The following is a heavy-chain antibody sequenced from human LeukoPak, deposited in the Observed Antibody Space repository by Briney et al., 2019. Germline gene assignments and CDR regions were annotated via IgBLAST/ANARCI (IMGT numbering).Heavy chain of an antibody. J-gene: IGHJ4*02. CDR2: TYYSGST. CDR3: ARHIDIVVVVAASYYFDY. CDR1: GGSISSSSYY. V-gene: IGHV4-39*01. Sequence: PSETLSLTCTVSGGSISSSSYYWGWIRQPPGKGLEWIGSTYYSGSTYYNPSLKSRVTISVDTSKNQFSLKLSSVTAADTAVYYCARHIDIVVVVAASYYFDYWGQGTLVTVSS. D-gene: IGHD2-15*01.